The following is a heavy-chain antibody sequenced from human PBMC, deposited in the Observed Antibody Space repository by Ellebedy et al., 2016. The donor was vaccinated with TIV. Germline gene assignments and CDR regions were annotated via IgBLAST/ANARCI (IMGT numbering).Heavy chain of an antibody. J-gene: IGHJ5*02. Sequence: MPSETLSLTCSVSGCSISSSGFYWGWIRQPPGKGLEWMVTVYYSGSTYHNPSLQSRLSASVDTSKNQVSLKLSSVTAADTAVYFCARHRISPTNQNWFDPWGQGTLVTVSS. CDR2: VYYSGST. D-gene: IGHD1-26*01. V-gene: IGHV4-39*01. CDR3: ARHRISPTNQNWFDP. CDR1: GCSISSSGFY.